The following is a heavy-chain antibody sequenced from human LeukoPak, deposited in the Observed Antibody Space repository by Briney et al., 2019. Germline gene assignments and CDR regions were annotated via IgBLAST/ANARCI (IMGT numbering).Heavy chain of an antibody. Sequence: SETLSLTCAVYGGSFSGYYWSWIRQPPGKGLEWIGEISHSGSTNYNPSLKSRVTISVDTSKNQFSLKLSSVTAADTAVYYCARRPPYDSSGYYYVFDYWGQGTLVTVSS. D-gene: IGHD3-22*01. CDR3: ARRPPYDSSGYYYVFDY. J-gene: IGHJ4*02. CDR2: ISHSGST. CDR1: GGSFSGYY. V-gene: IGHV4-34*01.